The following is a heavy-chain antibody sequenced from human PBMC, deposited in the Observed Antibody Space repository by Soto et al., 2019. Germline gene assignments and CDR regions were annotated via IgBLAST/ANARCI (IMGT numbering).Heavy chain of an antibody. Sequence: PGGSLRLSCAASGFTFDDYTMHWVRQAPGKGLEWVSLISWDGGSTYYADPVKGRFTISRDNSKNSLYLQMNSLRTEDTALYYCAKDITLPSIGYSSGSNRGSSYYYYGMDVWGQGTTVTVSS. V-gene: IGHV3-43*01. D-gene: IGHD6-19*01. CDR1: GFTFDDYT. CDR3: AKDITLPSIGYSSGSNRGSSYYYYGMDV. CDR2: ISWDGGST. J-gene: IGHJ6*02.